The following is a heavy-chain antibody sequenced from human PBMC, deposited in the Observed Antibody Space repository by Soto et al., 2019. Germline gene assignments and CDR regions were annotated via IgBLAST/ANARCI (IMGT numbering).Heavy chain of an antibody. J-gene: IGHJ3*01. V-gene: IGHV3-30*03. CDR1: GFTFSSYG. Sequence: PGGSLRLSCAASGFTFSSYGMHWVRQAPGKGLEWVAVTSYDGSNKYYADSVKGRFTISRDNSKNTLYLQMNSLRAEDTAVYYCAIPTGGSIVGAIRNWGQGTMVTVSS. CDR3: AIPTGGSIVGAIRN. D-gene: IGHD1-26*01. CDR2: TSYDGSNK.